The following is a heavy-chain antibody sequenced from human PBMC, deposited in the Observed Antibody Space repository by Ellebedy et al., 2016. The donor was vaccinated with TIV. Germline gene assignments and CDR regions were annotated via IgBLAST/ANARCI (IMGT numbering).Heavy chain of an antibody. V-gene: IGHV1-18*01. Sequence: ASVKVSCKASGYTFTSYGISWVRQAPGQGLEWMGWINVYNGNTNYAQMLQGRVTMTADTSTRTAYMELRNLRSGDTAVYYCARGARGIRAFDIWGQGTMVTVSS. D-gene: IGHD3-16*01. CDR2: INVYNGNT. CDR3: ARGARGIRAFDI. CDR1: GYTFTSYG. J-gene: IGHJ3*02.